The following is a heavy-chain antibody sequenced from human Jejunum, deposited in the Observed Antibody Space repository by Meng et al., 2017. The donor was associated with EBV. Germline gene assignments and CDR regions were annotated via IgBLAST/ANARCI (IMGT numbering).Heavy chain of an antibody. CDR3: AREGLVGDLRYFDL. Sequence: QGQLGLSGAGVKKPGAAMKVSCNASAYTFAGYYMHWGRQGPGQGLGWMGRINPNSGGANYAQKFQGRVTMTRDTSISTAYMELSRLRSDDTAVYYCAREGLVGDLRYFDLWGRGTLVTVSS. J-gene: IGHJ2*01. D-gene: IGHD3-16*01. V-gene: IGHV1-2*06. CDR1: AYTFAGYY. CDR2: INPNSGGA.